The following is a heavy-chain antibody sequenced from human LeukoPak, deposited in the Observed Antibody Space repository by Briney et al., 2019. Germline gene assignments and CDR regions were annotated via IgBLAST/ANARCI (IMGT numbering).Heavy chain of an antibody. J-gene: IGHJ4*02. Sequence: SETLSLTCTVSGYSINTGSYWAWIRQPPGQGLEYIASIYHSGSACYNPSLRSRVTILVDTSKNQFSLKLSSVTAADTAVYYCARNYGDSRYYFDYWGQGTLVTVSS. CDR2: IYHSGSA. V-gene: IGHV4-38-2*02. CDR1: GYSINTGSY. CDR3: ARNYGDSRYYFDY. D-gene: IGHD4-17*01.